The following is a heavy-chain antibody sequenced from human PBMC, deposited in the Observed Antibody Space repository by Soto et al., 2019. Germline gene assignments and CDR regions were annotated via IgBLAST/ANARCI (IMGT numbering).Heavy chain of an antibody. CDR3: ARGRWYRVYYFYGRGV. Sequence: QVQLVESGGGVVQPGGSLRLSCAASGFTFIADAMHWVRQVPGKGPEWVAVITHDEKQKHYSDAVRGRFSVFRDNSKGTLYLQMDSLRREDTGIYYCARGRWYRVYYFYGRGVWGQGTTVTVSS. V-gene: IGHV3-30*01. J-gene: IGHJ6*02. D-gene: IGHD2-15*01. CDR2: ITHDEKQK. CDR1: GFTFIADA.